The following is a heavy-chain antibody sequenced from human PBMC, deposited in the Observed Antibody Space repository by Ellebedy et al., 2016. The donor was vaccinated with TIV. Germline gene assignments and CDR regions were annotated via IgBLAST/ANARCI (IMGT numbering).Heavy chain of an antibody. V-gene: IGHV4-59*01. D-gene: IGHD3-10*01. CDR1: GGSISSDY. Sequence: MPSETLSLTCTVSGGSISSDYWSWIRQPPGKGLEWIGYIYYSGSTNSNPSLKSRITISIDTSKNQFSLKLSSVTAADTAVYYCARVGAMIRLFDYFYYMDVWGKGTMVTVSS. CDR2: IYYSGST. CDR3: ARVGAMIRLFDYFYYMDV. J-gene: IGHJ6*03.